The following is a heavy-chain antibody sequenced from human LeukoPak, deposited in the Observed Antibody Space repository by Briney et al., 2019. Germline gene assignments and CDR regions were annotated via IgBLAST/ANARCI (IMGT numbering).Heavy chain of an antibody. D-gene: IGHD3-9*01. J-gene: IGHJ4*02. CDR1: GYTFTCYY. V-gene: IGHV1-2*06. CDR2: INPNSGGT. Sequence: ASVKVSCKASGYTFTCYYMHWVGQAPGQGREWMGRINPNSGGTNYAQKFQGRVTMTRDTYIRTAYMEVRRLRSDDTAVYYCARVILTGYEGDYWGQGTLVTVSS. CDR3: ARVILTGYEGDY.